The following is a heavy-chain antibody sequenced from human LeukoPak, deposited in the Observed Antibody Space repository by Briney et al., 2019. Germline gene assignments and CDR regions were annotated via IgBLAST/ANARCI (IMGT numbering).Heavy chain of an antibody. Sequence: GGSLRLSCEASGFTFSSYSMNWVRQAPGKGLEWVSSINSSSSYIYYADSVKGRFTISRDNAKNSLYLQMNSPRAEDTAVYYCARVGEIVRGFMVFDYWGQGTLVTVSS. J-gene: IGHJ4*02. D-gene: IGHD3-10*01. CDR1: GFTFSSYS. CDR2: INSSSSYI. CDR3: ARVGEIVRGFMVFDY. V-gene: IGHV3-21*01.